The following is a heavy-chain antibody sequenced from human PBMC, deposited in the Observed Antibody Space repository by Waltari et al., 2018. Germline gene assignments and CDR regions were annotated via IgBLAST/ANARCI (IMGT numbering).Heavy chain of an antibody. CDR3: ARGGVGSSLRGYHYYMDV. CDR1: GGSFSGYF. CDR2: ITHVGTT. D-gene: IGHD6-6*01. V-gene: IGHV4-34*01. J-gene: IGHJ6*03. Sequence: QVHLQQWGAGLLKPSETLSLTCAVYGGSFSGYFWRWIRHPPGKGLEWIGEITHVGTTNYSPSLESRVTISIDTSNNQFSLRLTSVTAADTAVYYCARGGVGSSLRGYHYYMDVWGKGTTVTISS.